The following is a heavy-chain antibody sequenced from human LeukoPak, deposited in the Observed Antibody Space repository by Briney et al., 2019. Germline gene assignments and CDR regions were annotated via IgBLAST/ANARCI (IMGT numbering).Heavy chain of an antibody. CDR1: GFTFSRFW. CDR2: IKQDVSEK. Sequence: GGSLRLSCAASGFTFSRFWMSWVRQAPGEGLGWVANIKQDVSEKYYVDSVKVRFTISRDNAKNSLYLQMNSLRAEDTAVFYCARDGTYTDYDPDFDIWGQGTLVTVSS. V-gene: IGHV3-7*01. D-gene: IGHD5-12*01. CDR3: ARDGTYTDYDPDFDI. J-gene: IGHJ4*02.